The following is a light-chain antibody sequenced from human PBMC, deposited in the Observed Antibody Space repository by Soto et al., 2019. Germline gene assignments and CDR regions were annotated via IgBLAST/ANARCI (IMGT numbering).Light chain of an antibody. J-gene: IGKJ2*01. CDR3: QQYNSPYT. Sequence: DIQMTQSPSTLSASVGDRVIITCRASQTISSWLDWYQQKPGKAPKLLIYKASSLESGVPSRFSGSGAGTEFTLTISSLQPDDFATYYCQQYNSPYTFGQGTKLEIK. CDR1: QTISSW. CDR2: KAS. V-gene: IGKV1-5*03.